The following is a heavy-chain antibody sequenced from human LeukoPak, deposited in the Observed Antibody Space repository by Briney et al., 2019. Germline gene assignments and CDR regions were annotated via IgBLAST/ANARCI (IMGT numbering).Heavy chain of an antibody. CDR3: ARDRWTVNYYYYYMDV. CDR1: GLTFSNYS. J-gene: IGHJ6*03. V-gene: IGHV3-21*01. D-gene: IGHD4-11*01. CDR2: SSTRSTYI. Sequence: GGSLRLSCAASGLTFSNYSMNWVRQAPGKGLEWVSSSSTRSTYIYYADSVKGRFTISRDNAKNSLYLQMNSLRAEDTAVYYCARDRWTVNYYYYYMDVWGKGTTVTVSS.